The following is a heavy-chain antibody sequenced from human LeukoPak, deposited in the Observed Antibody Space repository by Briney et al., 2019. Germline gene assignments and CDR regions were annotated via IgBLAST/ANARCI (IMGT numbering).Heavy chain of an antibody. V-gene: IGHV4-4*07. CDR3: AHYYDSRGVGAFDI. CDR2: IYTSGST. J-gene: IGHJ3*02. Sequence: PSETLSLTCIVSGGSISSYYWRWIRQPAGKGLQWIGRIYTSGSTNYNPSLKSRVTMSVDTSKNQFSLKLSSVTAADTAVYYCAHYYDSRGVGAFDIWGQGTMVTVSS. CDR1: GGSISSYY. D-gene: IGHD3-22*01.